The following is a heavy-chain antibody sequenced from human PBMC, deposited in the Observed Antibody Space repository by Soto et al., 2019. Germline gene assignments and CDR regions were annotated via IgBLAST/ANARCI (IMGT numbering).Heavy chain of an antibody. CDR1: GGTFSSYA. CDR3: ARDKGYSYGSELGNYGMDV. Sequence: VASVKVSCKASGGTFSSYAISWVRQAPGQGLEWMGGIIPIFGTANYAQKFQGRVTITADESTSTAYMELSSLRSEDTAVYYCARDKGYSYGSELGNYGMDVWGQGTTVTVSS. D-gene: IGHD5-18*01. CDR2: IIPIFGTA. V-gene: IGHV1-69*13. J-gene: IGHJ6*02.